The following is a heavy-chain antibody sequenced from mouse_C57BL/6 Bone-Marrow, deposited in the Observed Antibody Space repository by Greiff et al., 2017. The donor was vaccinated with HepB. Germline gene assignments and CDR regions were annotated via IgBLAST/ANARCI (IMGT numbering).Heavy chain of an antibody. D-gene: IGHD3-3*01. CDR1: GFTFSDYG. CDR3: ARQGDRGFAY. CDR2: ISNLAYSI. Sequence: EVMLVESGGGLVQPGGSLKLSCAASGFTFSDYGMAWVRQAPRKGPEWVAFISNLAYSIYYADTVTGRFTISRENAKNTLYLEMSSLRSEDTAMYYCARQGDRGFAYWGQGTLVTVSA. J-gene: IGHJ3*01. V-gene: IGHV5-15*01.